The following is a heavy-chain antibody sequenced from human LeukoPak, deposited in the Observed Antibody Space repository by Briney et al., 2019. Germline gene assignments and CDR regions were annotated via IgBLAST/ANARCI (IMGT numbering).Heavy chain of an antibody. J-gene: IGHJ2*01. Sequence: SVKVSCKASGGTFSSYAISWVRQAPGQGLEWMGRIIPILGIANYAQKLQGRVTITADKSTSTAYMELSSLRSEDTAVYYCARDQWELAYWYFDLWGRGTLVTVSS. CDR3: ARDQWELAYWYFDL. CDR1: GGTFSSYA. CDR2: IIPILGIA. V-gene: IGHV1-69*04. D-gene: IGHD1-26*01.